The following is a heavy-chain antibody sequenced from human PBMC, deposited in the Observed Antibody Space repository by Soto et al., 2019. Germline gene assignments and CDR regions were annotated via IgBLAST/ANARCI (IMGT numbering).Heavy chain of an antibody. D-gene: IGHD6-19*01. J-gene: IGHJ4*02. Sequence: GGSLRLSCAASGFTFSSYWMSWVRQAPGKGLEWVANRKQDGSEKYYVDSVKGRFTISRDNAKNSLYLQMNSLRAEDTAVYYCARDGPEAMAGNFDYWVQGTLVTVSS. V-gene: IGHV3-7*01. CDR2: RKQDGSEK. CDR3: ARDGPEAMAGNFDY. CDR1: GFTFSSYW.